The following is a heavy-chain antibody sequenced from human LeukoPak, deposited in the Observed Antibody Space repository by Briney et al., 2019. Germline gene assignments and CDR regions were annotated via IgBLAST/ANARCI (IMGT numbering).Heavy chain of an antibody. CDR1: GGSISSYY. D-gene: IGHD6-13*01. V-gene: IGHV4-59*01. J-gene: IGHJ6*03. CDR2: IYYSGST. Sequence: SETLSLTCTVSGGSISSYYWGWIRQPPGKGLEWIGYIYYSGSTNYNPSLNSRVTISVDTSKNQFSLKLSSFTAADTAVYYCARVREHDRTHSSSWYYYYYYYMDVWGKGTTVTVSS. CDR3: ARVREHDRTHSSSWYYYYYYYMDV.